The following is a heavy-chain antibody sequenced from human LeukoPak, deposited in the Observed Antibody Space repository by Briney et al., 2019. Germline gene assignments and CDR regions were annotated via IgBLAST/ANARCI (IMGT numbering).Heavy chain of an antibody. D-gene: IGHD1-26*01. Sequence: GGSLRLSCAASGFTFSNAWMSWVRQAPGKWLEWVGRIKIKTDGGTIEYGAPVKGRFTISRDDSKNTLYLQMNTLETEDTGVYYCTRISGSSSGPFDYWGQGSLVTVSS. CDR2: IKIKTDGGTI. CDR3: TRISGSSSGPFDY. CDR1: GFTFSNAW. J-gene: IGHJ4*02. V-gene: IGHV3-15*01.